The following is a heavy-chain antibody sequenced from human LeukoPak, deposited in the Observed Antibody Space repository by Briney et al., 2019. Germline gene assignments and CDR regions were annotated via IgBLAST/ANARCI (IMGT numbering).Heavy chain of an antibody. V-gene: IGHV4-59*08. CDR3: ARGGGSYSPAYYFDY. J-gene: IGHJ4*02. CDR2: IYYTGST. D-gene: IGHD1-26*01. Sequence: SETLSLTCTVSGGSISTYYWTWIRQPPGKGLEWIGYIYYTGSTNYNPSLKSRVTISVDTSKNQFSLKLSSVTAADTAVYYCARGGGSYSPAYYFDYWGQGTLVTVSS. CDR1: GGSISTYY.